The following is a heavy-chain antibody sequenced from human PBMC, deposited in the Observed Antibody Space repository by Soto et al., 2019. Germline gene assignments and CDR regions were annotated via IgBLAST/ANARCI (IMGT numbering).Heavy chain of an antibody. CDR3: ARGIVVVVAATEYYFDY. V-gene: IGHV4-39*01. D-gene: IGHD2-15*01. CDR1: GGSISSSSYY. CDR2: IYYSGST. Sequence: QLQLQESGPGLVKPSETLSLTCTVSGGSISSSSYYWGWIRQPPGKGLEWIGSIYYSGSTYYNPSLKSRVTISVDTSKNQFSLKLSSVTAADTAVYYCARGIVVVVAATEYYFDYWGQGTLVTVSS. J-gene: IGHJ4*02.